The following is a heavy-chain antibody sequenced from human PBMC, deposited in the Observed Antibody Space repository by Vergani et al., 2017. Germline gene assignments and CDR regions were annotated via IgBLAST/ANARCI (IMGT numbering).Heavy chain of an antibody. V-gene: IGHV4-61*02. Sequence: QVQLQESGPGLVKPSQTLSLTCTVSGGSISSGSYYWSWIRQPAGKGLEWIGRIYTSGSTNYNPSLKSRVTISVDTSKNQFSLKLSSVTAADTAVYYCARDLFAYCGGDCYSGWFDPWGQGTLVTVSS. D-gene: IGHD2-21*02. CDR3: ARDLFAYCGGDCYSGWFDP. CDR2: IYTSGST. J-gene: IGHJ5*02. CDR1: GGSISSGSYY.